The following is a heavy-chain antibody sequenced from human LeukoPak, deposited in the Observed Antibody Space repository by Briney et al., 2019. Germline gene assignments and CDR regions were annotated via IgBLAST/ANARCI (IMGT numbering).Heavy chain of an antibody. CDR3: ARGDSGYDFNY. CDR1: GGSFSSGGYY. CDR2: IYYSGST. V-gene: IGHV4-61*08. D-gene: IGHD5-12*01. J-gene: IGHJ4*02. Sequence: SETLSLTCTVSGGSFSSGGYYWSWIRQPPGRGLEWIGYIYYSGSTNYNPSLKSRVTISVDTSKNQFSLKLSSVTAADTAVYYCARGDSGYDFNYWGQGTLVTVSS.